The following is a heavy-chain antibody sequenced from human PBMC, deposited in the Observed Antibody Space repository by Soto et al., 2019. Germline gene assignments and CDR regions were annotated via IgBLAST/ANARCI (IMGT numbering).Heavy chain of an antibody. CDR1: GGSISTYY. Sequence: QVQLQESGPGLVKPSETLSLTCTVSGGSISTYYWTWIRQPPGKGLEWIGYVHYSGTTNYNPSLKSRVTMSVDTSKNQFSLKLRSVTAADTAVYYCARCKIIGPWGQGTLVTVSS. V-gene: IGHV4-59*01. CDR2: VHYSGTT. J-gene: IGHJ5*02. CDR3: ARCKIIGP.